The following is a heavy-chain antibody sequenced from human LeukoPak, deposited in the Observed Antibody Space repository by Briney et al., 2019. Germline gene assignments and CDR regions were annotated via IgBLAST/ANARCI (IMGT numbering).Heavy chain of an antibody. Sequence: PSGTLSLTCVVSGASVSTNNWWKWVRQAPRKGLEWIGEVYHSGSTNYNPSLKSRVTISVDTSKNQFSLKLSSVTAADTAVYHCARVAAGGLYYYYYMDVWGKGTTVTVSS. D-gene: IGHD6-13*01. J-gene: IGHJ6*03. CDR1: GASVSTNNW. CDR2: VYHSGST. CDR3: ARVAAGGLYYYYYMDV. V-gene: IGHV4-4*02.